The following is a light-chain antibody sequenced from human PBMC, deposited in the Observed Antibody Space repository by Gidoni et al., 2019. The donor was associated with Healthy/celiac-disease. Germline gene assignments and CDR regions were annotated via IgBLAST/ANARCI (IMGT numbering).Light chain of an antibody. Sequence: PGERATLSCRASQSVSSYLAWYQQKPGQAPRLLIYDASNRATGIPARFSGSGSGTAFTLTISSLEPADFAVYSCQPRSNWPFTFGPGTQVDIK. CDR1: QSVSSY. V-gene: IGKV3-11*01. J-gene: IGKJ3*01. CDR2: DAS. CDR3: QPRSNWPFT.